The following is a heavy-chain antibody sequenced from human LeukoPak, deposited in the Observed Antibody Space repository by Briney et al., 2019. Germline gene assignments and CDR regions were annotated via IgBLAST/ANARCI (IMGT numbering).Heavy chain of an antibody. J-gene: IGHJ4*02. CDR2: ISGSGRGGNT. CDR1: GFTFSSYA. CDR3: AKSGLNRFDY. D-gene: IGHD3-3*01. V-gene: IGHV3-23*01. Sequence: GGSLRLSCAASGFTFSSYAMSWVRQAPGKGLEWVSNISGSGRGGNTYYADSVKGRFTISRDNSKNTLYLQMNTLRADDTAVYYCAKSGLNRFDYWGQGTLVTVSS.